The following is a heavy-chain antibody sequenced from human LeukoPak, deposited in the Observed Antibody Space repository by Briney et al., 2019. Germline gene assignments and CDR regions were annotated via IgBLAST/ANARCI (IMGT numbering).Heavy chain of an antibody. Sequence: GGSLRLSCAASGFTFSSYSMNWVRQAPGKGLEWVSSISSSSYIYYADSVKGRFTISRDNAKNSLYLQMNSLRAEDTAVYYCARDLSPHYDFWSGYSPGQGMDVWGQGTTVTVSS. CDR2: ISSSSYI. CDR3: ARDLSPHYDFWSGYSPGQGMDV. D-gene: IGHD3-3*01. CDR1: GFTFSSYS. J-gene: IGHJ6*02. V-gene: IGHV3-21*01.